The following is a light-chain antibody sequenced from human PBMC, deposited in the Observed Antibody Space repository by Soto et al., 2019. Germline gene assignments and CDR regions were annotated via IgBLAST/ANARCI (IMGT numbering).Light chain of an antibody. CDR1: QSFGTN. J-gene: IGKJ4*01. V-gene: IGKV3-15*01. Sequence: DIVLTQSPVTLSVSPGEGTTLSCRASQSFGTNLGWYQQKSGQAPRLLIYGTSIRATGIPARFSGSGSGTEFNLTISSLQSEDLAVYYCQKYDTLPLTFGGGTKVEIK. CDR2: GTS. CDR3: QKYDTLPLT.